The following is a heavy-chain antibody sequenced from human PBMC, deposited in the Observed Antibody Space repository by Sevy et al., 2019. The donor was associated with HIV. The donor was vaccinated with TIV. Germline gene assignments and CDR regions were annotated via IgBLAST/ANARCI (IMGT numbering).Heavy chain of an antibody. CDR1: GFTFSSYG. CDR3: AKGPKYYDFWSGYYKGRPRWFDH. J-gene: IGHJ5*02. Sequence: GGSLRLSCAASGFTFSSYGMHWVRQAPGKGLEWVAVISYDGSNKYYADSVKGRFTISRDNSKNTMYLQMNSLRAEDTAVYYCAKGPKYYDFWSGYYKGRPRWFDHWGQGTLVTVSS. CDR2: ISYDGSNK. V-gene: IGHV3-30*18. D-gene: IGHD3-3*01.